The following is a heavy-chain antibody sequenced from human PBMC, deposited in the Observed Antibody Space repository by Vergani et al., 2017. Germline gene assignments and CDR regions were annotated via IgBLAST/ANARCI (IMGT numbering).Heavy chain of an antibody. V-gene: IGHV4-39*02. J-gene: IGHJ3*01. CDR1: GGSPSKSHFY. D-gene: IGHD3-10*01. CDR2: ISSSGNP. Sequence: QLQESGPGLVKPPETLSPSCRVSGGSPSKSHFYWGFIRQPPGKGLEWSGSISSSGNPHYNPTLKSRLAFSVDTSKNLFSLRLKSVTATDTGMYYCARPVGPSAIADGYHVWGQGTMVTVS. CDR3: ARPVGPSAIADGYHV.